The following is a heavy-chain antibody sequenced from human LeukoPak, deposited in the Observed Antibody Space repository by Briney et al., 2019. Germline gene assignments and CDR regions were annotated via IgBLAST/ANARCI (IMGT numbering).Heavy chain of an antibody. D-gene: IGHD5-18*01. J-gene: IGHJ6*02. Sequence: SETLSLTCAVYGGSFSGYYWSWIRQPPGKGLEWIGEINHSGSTNYNPSLKSRVTISVDTSKNQFSLKLSSVTAADTAVYYCARGRYSYGCSYYYGMDVWGQGTTVTVSS. CDR2: INHSGST. CDR3: ARGRYSYGCSYYYGMDV. V-gene: IGHV4-34*01. CDR1: GGSFSGYY.